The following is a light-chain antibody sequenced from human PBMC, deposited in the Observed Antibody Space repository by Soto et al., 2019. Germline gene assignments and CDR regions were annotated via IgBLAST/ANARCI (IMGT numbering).Light chain of an antibody. CDR2: DSS. Sequence: EIVMTHSEVTLSVSPGERATLSCRASQAVSTDIAWYQQKPGQVPRLQIYDSSTKATGIPARLSGSGSATEFTLTISSLQSADLAVYYCHQYNFGPACTFGQGTKLEIK. J-gene: IGKJ2*02. CDR3: HQYNFGPACT. V-gene: IGKV3-15*01. CDR1: QAVSTD.